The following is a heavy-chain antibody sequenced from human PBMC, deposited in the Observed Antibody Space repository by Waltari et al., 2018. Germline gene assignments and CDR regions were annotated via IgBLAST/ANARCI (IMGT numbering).Heavy chain of an antibody. J-gene: IGHJ6*03. CDR2: IYYSGST. CDR3: ARDKGCLGGTYYYYYMAV. CDR1: GGSISSYY. V-gene: IGHV4-59*01. D-gene: IGHD3-16*01. Sequence: QVQLQESGPGLVKPSETLSLTCTGSGGSISSYYWSWIRQPPGKGLEWIGYIYYSGSTNYNPSLKSRVTISVHTSKNQFSLKLSSVTAADTAVYYCARDKGCLGGTYYYYYMAVWGKGTTVTVSS.